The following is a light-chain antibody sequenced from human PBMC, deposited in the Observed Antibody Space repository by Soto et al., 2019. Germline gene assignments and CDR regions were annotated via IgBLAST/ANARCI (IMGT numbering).Light chain of an antibody. CDR3: ASYASGNTLV. J-gene: IGLJ2*01. Sequence: QSALTQPASVSGSPGQSITISCTGTSSDVGGYTYVSWYQKHPGKGHKLIIYEVNYRPSGISNRFSGSKSGNTASLTISGLQAEDEADSYCASYASGNTLVFGGGIKLTVL. V-gene: IGLV2-14*01. CDR2: EVN. CDR1: SSDVGGYTY.